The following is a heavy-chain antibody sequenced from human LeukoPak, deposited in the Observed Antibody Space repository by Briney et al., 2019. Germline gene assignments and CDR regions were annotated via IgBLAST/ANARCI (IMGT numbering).Heavy chain of an antibody. CDR2: IYYSGST. CDR3: ARHSPKYSSSWYSLFDY. D-gene: IGHD6-13*01. CDR1: GGSISSYY. Sequence: SETLSLTCTVSGGSISSYYWSWIRQPPGKGLEWIGYIYYSGSTNYNPSLKSRVTISVDTSKNQFSLKLSSVTAADTAVYYCARHSPKYSSSWYSLFDYWGQGTTVTVSS. V-gene: IGHV4-59*08. J-gene: IGHJ4*02.